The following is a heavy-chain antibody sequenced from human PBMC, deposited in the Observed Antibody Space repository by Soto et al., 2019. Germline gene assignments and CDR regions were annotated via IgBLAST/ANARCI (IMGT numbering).Heavy chain of an antibody. CDR2: IYHSETT. J-gene: IGHJ6*02. D-gene: IGHD3-22*01. V-gene: IGHV4-30-2*01. CDR1: GGSINNGGYS. Sequence: SETLSVTCTVAGGSINNGGYSWTLIRQPPGKGLEWIGYIYHSETTNYTPSLNSRVSISVDNSKNQSSLKLNSVNAADTADYYCARTSYQDSTGYYNLDVWGPRTTVTVSS. CDR3: ARTSYQDSTGYYNLDV.